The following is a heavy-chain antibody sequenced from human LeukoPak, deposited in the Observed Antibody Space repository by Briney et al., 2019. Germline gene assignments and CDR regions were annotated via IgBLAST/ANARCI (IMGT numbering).Heavy chain of an antibody. V-gene: IGHV4-30-2*01. D-gene: IGHD6-13*01. CDR1: GGSISSGGYS. J-gene: IGHJ4*02. Sequence: PSQTLSLTCAVSGGSISSGGYSWSWIRQPPGKGLEWIGYIYHSGSTYYNPSLKSRVIVSVDRSKNQFSLRMTSVTAADTAVYYCARGGSSSSSWYGYWGQGTLVTVSS. CDR2: IYHSGST. CDR3: ARGGSSSSSWYGY.